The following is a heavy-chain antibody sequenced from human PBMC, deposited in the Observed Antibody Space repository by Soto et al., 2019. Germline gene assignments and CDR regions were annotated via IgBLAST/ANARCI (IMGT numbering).Heavy chain of an antibody. CDR1: GGTFSSYA. D-gene: IGHD4-17*01. V-gene: IGHV1-69*13. Sequence: SVKVSCKASGGTFSSYAISWVRQAPGQGLEWMGGIIPIFGTANYAQKFQGRVTITADESTSTAYMELSSLRSEDTAVYYCARLPPTTVTTTNAFDIGGQGPMV. CDR2: IIPIFGTA. CDR3: ARLPPTTVTTTNAFDI. J-gene: IGHJ3*02.